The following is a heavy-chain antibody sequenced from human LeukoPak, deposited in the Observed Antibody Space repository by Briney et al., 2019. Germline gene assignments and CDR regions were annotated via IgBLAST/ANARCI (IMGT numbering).Heavy chain of an antibody. CDR2: IYHSGST. CDR1: GYSISSGYY. CDR3: ASSDGSGMGHARPFDI. D-gene: IGHD3-10*01. Sequence: SETLSLTRAVSGYSISSGYYWGWIRQPPGKGLEWIGSIYHSGSTYYNPSLKSRVTISVDTSKNQFSLKLSSVTAADTAVYYCASSDGSGMGHARPFDIWGQGTMVTVSS. V-gene: IGHV4-38-2*01. J-gene: IGHJ3*02.